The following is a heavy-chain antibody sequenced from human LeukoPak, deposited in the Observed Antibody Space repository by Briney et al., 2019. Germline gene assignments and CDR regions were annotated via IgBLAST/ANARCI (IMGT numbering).Heavy chain of an antibody. D-gene: IGHD4-17*01. V-gene: IGHV6-1*01. CDR3: ARDARTTVSTGAYFMEV. CDR1: GDSVSSNSAA. J-gene: IGHJ6*03. Sequence: SQTLSLTCAISGDSVSSNSAAWSWIRQSPTRGLGWLGRTFYRSKWNNDYAVFVKSRIAINADTSKNQFSLQLNSVTPEDTAVYYCARDARTTVSTGAYFMEVWGKGTTVTVSS. CDR2: TFYRSKWNN.